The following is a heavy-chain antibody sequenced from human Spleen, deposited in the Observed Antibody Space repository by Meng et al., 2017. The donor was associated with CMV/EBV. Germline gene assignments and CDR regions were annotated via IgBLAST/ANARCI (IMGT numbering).Heavy chain of an antibody. Sequence: VHLVESGGGLVHPGGSLRLSFAVCGFTVSSHWIHWVRLAPGKGLEWISRIDTDGTTINYAESVKGRFTISRDDSKNSLYLQMNSLKTEDTAVYYCARSTFGAQPIDYGDYEGGWYFDLWGRGTLVTVSS. V-gene: IGHV3-74*01. CDR3: ARSTFGAQPIDYGDYEGGWYFDL. CDR1: GFTVSSHW. J-gene: IGHJ2*01. CDR2: IDTDGTTI. D-gene: IGHD4-17*01.